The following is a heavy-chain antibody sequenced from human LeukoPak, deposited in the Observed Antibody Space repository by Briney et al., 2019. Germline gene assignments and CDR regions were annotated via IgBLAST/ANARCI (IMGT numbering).Heavy chain of an antibody. J-gene: IGHJ4*02. D-gene: IGHD5-12*01. V-gene: IGHV1-18*01. Sequence: ASVTVSFKASGYTFTSYGISWVRQAPGQGLEWMGWISAYNGNTNYQQNLQGRVTMTTDTSTSTAYMELSSLRSDDTAVYYCARDASGYNYFDYWGQGTLVTVSS. CDR1: GYTFTSYG. CDR2: ISAYNGNT. CDR3: ARDASGYNYFDY.